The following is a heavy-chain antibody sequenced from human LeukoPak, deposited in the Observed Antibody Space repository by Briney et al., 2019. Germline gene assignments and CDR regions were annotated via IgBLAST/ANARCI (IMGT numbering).Heavy chain of an antibody. J-gene: IGHJ6*02. D-gene: IGHD6-6*01. V-gene: IGHV1-8*01. CDR2: MNPNSGNT. Sequence: GASVKVSCKASGYTFTSYDINWVRQATGQGLEWMGWMNPNSGNTGYAQKFQGRVTMTRNTSISTAYMELSSLRSEDTAVYYCARGEYSSSSGIKTYYYYGMDVWGQGTTVTVSS. CDR1: GYTFTSYD. CDR3: ARGEYSSSSGIKTYYYYGMDV.